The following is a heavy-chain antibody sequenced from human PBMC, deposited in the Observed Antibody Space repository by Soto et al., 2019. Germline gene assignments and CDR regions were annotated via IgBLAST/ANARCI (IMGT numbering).Heavy chain of an antibody. CDR1: GGSFSGYY. Sequence: QVQLQQWGAGLLKPSETLSLNCAVYGGSFSGYYWSWIRQPPGKGLEWIGEINHSGSTNYNPSLKSRVTISVDTSKNQFSLKLSSVTAAETAVYYCARPKMVVVAATRGFRNYMDVWGKGTTVTVSS. J-gene: IGHJ6*03. CDR2: INHSGST. V-gene: IGHV4-34*01. D-gene: IGHD2-15*01. CDR3: ARPKMVVVAATRGFRNYMDV.